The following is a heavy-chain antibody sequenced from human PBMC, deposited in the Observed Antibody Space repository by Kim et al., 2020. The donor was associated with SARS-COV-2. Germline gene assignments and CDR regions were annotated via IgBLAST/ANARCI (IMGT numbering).Heavy chain of an antibody. Sequence: GGSLRLSCAASGFTFSSYSMNWVRQAPGKGLEWVASISSRSSYIYYADSVKGRFTISRDNAKNSLYLQMNSLRAEDTAGYYCARAGCLTSDSVMAVWGQG. V-gene: IGHV3-21*01. J-gene: IGHJ6*02. CDR1: GFTFSSYS. CDR3: ARAGCLTSDSVMAV. D-gene: IGHD4-4*01. CDR2: ISSRSSYI.